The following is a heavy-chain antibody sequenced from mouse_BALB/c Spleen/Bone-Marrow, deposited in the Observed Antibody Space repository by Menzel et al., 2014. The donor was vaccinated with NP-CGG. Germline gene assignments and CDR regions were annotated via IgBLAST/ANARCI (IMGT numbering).Heavy chain of an antibody. Sequence: VKLMESGGELMKPGASVKISCKATGYTFSNYWIQWVKQRPGHGPEWIGEILPGSDNTNYNEKFKGKATFTADTSSNTAYMQLSSLTSEDSAVYYCARGNPFDFWGQGTTLTVSS. CDR2: ILPGSDNT. CDR3: ARGNPFDF. J-gene: IGHJ2*01. CDR1: GYTFSNYW. V-gene: IGHV1-9*01.